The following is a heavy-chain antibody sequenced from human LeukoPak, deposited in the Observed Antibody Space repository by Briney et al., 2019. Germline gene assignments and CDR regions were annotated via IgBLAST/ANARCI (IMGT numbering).Heavy chain of an antibody. Sequence: SETLSLTCTVSGGSISSYYWSWIRQPAGKGLEWIGRIYTSGSTSYNSSLKSRVTMSVDTSKNQFSLKLSSVTAADTAVYYCARSLYYGSGSYYRNWYFDLWGRGTVVTVST. CDR2: IYTSGST. D-gene: IGHD3-10*01. CDR1: GGSISSYY. J-gene: IGHJ2*01. CDR3: ARSLYYGSGSYYRNWYFDL. V-gene: IGHV4-4*07.